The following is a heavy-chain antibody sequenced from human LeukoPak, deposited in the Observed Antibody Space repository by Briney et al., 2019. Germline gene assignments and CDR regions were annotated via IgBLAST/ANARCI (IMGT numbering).Heavy chain of an antibody. V-gene: IGHV3-30-3*01. D-gene: IGHD3-22*01. J-gene: IGHJ4*02. CDR2: ISYDGSNK. Sequence: GGSLRLSCAASGFPFSSYVMHWVRQAPGKGLEWVSFISYDGSNKYYADSVKGRFTISRDNSKNTLDLQMNSLRIEDTAMYYCARGDDSSGYFYSYFDNWGQGTLVTVSS. CDR1: GFPFSSYV. CDR3: ARGDDSSGYFYSYFDN.